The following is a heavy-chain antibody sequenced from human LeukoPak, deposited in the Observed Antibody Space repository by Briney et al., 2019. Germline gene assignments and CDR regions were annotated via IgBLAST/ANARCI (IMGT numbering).Heavy chain of an antibody. CDR1: GFTFKYAW. Sequence: GGSLRLSCAASGFTFKYAWMKWVRQAPGKGLEWVGRIKASSDGGTADYAAPVKGRFTISRDDSNNVLYLQMNSLKTEDTGVYYCTTGTMGSGNSDHWGQGTLVTVSS. CDR3: TTGTMGSGNSDH. V-gene: IGHV3-15*01. CDR2: IKASSDGGTA. J-gene: IGHJ4*02. D-gene: IGHD3-10*01.